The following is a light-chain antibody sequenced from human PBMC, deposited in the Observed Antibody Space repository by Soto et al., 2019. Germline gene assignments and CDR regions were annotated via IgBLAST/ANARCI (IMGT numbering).Light chain of an antibody. CDR1: QTLRSGY. Sequence: EIVLTQSPGTLSLSPGDRATLSCRASQTLRSGYLAWYQHKPGQAPRLLIYDVSSRTTGIPDRFSGSGSGTDFTLTISRLEPEDFAVYYCHQYGSSPRAFGQGTKVDI. J-gene: IGKJ1*01. CDR2: DVS. CDR3: HQYGSSPRA. V-gene: IGKV3-20*01.